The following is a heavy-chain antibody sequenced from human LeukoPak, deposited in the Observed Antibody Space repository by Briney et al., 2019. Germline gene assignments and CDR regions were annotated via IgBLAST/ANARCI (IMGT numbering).Heavy chain of an antibody. D-gene: IGHD3-22*01. CDR1: GFPFISYS. Sequence: KLWGSLRLSCAASGFPFISYSLNWVRQGPGKGLEWVSSISSSSSYIYYADSVKGRLTISRDNAKNSLYLQMNSLRAEDTAVYYCASIWTYYYDSSGHGYWGQGTLVTVSS. J-gene: IGHJ4*02. V-gene: IGHV3-21*01. CDR3: ASIWTYYYDSSGHGY. CDR2: ISSSSSYI.